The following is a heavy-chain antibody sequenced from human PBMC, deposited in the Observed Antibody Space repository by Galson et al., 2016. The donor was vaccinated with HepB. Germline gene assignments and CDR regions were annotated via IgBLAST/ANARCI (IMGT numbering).Heavy chain of an antibody. CDR1: GFRFSDYN. V-gene: IGHV3-48*01. D-gene: IGHD3-10*01. J-gene: IGHJ6*02. CDR2: ISVSRGTI. CDR3: ARPYTYYFGSGSYFDVLHYGMDV. Sequence: SLRLSCAASGFRFSDYNMNWVRQAPGRGLEWVAYISVSRGTIYYADSVKGRFTISRDNANNSLSLQMNSLRAEDTAFYYCARPYTYYFGSGSYFDVLHYGMDVWGQGTTVTVSS.